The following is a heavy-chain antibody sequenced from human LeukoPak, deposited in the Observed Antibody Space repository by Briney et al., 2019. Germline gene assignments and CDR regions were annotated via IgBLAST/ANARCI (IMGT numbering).Heavy chain of an antibody. D-gene: IGHD2-2*01. CDR2: INPNGGST. CDR1: GYIFTSNY. CDR3: ARVERGYQATDY. J-gene: IGHJ4*02. Sequence: ASVKVSXKASGYIFTSNYMHWVRQAPGQGLEWMGIINPNGGSTTSAQRFQGRVTMTRDTSTSTIYMVLSSLRSDDTALYYCARVERGYQATDYWGQGTLVTVSS. V-gene: IGHV1-46*01.